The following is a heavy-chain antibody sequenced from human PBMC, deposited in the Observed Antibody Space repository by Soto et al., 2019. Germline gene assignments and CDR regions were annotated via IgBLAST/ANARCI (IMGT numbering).Heavy chain of an antibody. J-gene: IGHJ5*02. D-gene: IGHD3-22*01. CDR2: ITGSGAGT. V-gene: IGHV3-23*01. Sequence: PGGSLRISWGASGFTCSSYTMTWVRQAPGRGLEWVSGITGSGAGTHYADSVKGRFTISRDNSKKTLYLQMSSLRAEDTAVYYCAKDTGRNYYDSSGYYYLSCDAWGQGTLVTVSS. CDR3: AKDTGRNYYDSSGYYYLSCDA. CDR1: GFTCSSYT.